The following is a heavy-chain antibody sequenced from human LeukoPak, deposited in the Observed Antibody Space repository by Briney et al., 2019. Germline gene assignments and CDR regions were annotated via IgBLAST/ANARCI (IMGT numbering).Heavy chain of an antibody. D-gene: IGHD2-15*01. CDR1: GYTFTSYD. V-gene: IGHV1-8*01. J-gene: IGHJ4*02. CDR3: ARPRLGGQNGRFDY. CDR2: MNPNSGNT. Sequence: GASVKVSCKASGYTFTSYDINWVRQATGQGLEWMGWMNPNSGNTGYAQKFQGRVTMTRNTSISTAYMELSSLRSEDAAVYYCARPRLGGQNGRFDYWGQGTLVTVSS.